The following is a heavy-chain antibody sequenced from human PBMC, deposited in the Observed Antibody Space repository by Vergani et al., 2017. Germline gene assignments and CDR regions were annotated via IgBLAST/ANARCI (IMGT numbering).Heavy chain of an antibody. CDR1: GGSISSGGYY. V-gene: IGHV4-31*03. D-gene: IGHD6-6*01. Sequence: QVQLQESGPGLVKPSQTLSLTCTVSGGSISSGGYYWSWIRQHPGKGLGWIGYIYYSGSTYYNPSLKSRVTISVDTAKNQFSLKLSSVTAADTAVYYCARDQQLGPGFDYWGQGTLVTVSS. CDR2: IYYSGST. CDR3: ARDQQLGPGFDY. J-gene: IGHJ4*02.